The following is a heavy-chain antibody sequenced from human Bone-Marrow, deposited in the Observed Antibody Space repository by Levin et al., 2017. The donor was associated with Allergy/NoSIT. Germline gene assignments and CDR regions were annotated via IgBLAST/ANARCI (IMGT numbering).Heavy chain of an antibody. CDR2: IYYSGST. Sequence: ASETLSLTCTVSGGSISSGGYYWSWIRQHPGKGLEWIGYIYYSGSTYYNPSLKSRVTISVDTSKNQFSLKLSSVTAADTAVYYCARDYITMVRGATYYYGMDVWGQGTTVTVSS. CDR1: GGSISSGGYY. J-gene: IGHJ6*02. CDR3: ARDYITMVRGATYYYGMDV. V-gene: IGHV4-31*03. D-gene: IGHD3-10*01.